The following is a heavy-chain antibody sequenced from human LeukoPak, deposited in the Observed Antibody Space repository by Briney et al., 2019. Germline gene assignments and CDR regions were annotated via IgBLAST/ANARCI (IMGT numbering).Heavy chain of an antibody. CDR2: IYSGGNT. Sequence: GGSLRLSCAVSGYTVSIHYMSWVRQAPGKGLEWVSVIYSGGNTYYADSVKGRFTISRDNSKNTLYLQMNSLRAEDTAVYYCATHDWFDPWGQGTLVTVSS. J-gene: IGHJ5*02. CDR3: ATHDWFDP. V-gene: IGHV3-53*01. CDR1: GYTVSIHY.